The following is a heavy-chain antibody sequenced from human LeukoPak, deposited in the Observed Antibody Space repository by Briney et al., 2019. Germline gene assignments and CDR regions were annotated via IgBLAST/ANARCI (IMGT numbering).Heavy chain of an antibody. CDR3: ARVAGYCSGGSCGDY. V-gene: IGHV4-59*02. D-gene: IGHD2-15*01. Sequence: PGGSLRLSCAASGFTVSSNYMSWVRQAPGKGLEWIGYIYYSGSTNYNPSLKSRLTISVDTARNQFSLRLSSVTAADTAVYYCARVAGYCSGGSCGDYWGQGTLVTVSS. CDR2: IYYSGST. J-gene: IGHJ4*02. CDR1: GFTVSSNY.